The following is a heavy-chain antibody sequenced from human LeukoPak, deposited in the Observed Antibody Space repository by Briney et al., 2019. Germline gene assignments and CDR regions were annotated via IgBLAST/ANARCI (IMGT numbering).Heavy chain of an antibody. CDR1: GYTFTSYA. D-gene: IGHD6-19*01. J-gene: IGHJ4*02. Sequence: PAASVKVSCKASGYTFTSYAMHWVRQAPGQRLEWMGWINAGNGNTKYSQKFQGRVTITRDTSASTAYMELSSLRSEDTAVYYCARSMRLVRGPGYWGQGTLVTVSS. CDR2: INAGNGNT. CDR3: ARSMRLVRGPGY. V-gene: IGHV1-3*01.